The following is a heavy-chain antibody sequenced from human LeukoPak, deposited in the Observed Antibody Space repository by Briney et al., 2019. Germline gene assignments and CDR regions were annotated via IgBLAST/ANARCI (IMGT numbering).Heavy chain of an antibody. CDR1: GFTFDDYA. J-gene: IGHJ6*02. D-gene: IGHD1-26*01. CDR2: ISWNSGSI. V-gene: IGHV3-9*01. Sequence: PGRSLRLSCAASGFTFDDYAMHWVRQAPGKGLEWVSGISWNSGSIGYADSVKGRFTISRDNAKNSLYLQMNSLRAEDTALYYCAKDTWEGESGYYHYYGMDVWGQGTTVTVSS. CDR3: AKDTWEGESGYYHYYGMDV.